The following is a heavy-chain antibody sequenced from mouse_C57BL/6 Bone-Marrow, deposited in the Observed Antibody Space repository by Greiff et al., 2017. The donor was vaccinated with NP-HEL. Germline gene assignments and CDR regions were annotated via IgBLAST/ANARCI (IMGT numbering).Heavy chain of an antibody. CDR1: GFSFNTYA. Sequence: EVMLVESGGGLVQPKGSLKLSCAASGFSFNTYAMNWVRPAPGTGLEWVARIRSKSNNYATYYADSVKDRFTISRDDSESMLHLQMNNLKTENTAIYYCGVWDAWFAYWAKGLWSLSLQ. D-gene: IGHD2-10*02. V-gene: IGHV10-1*01. J-gene: IGHJ3*01. CDR2: IRSKSNNYAT. CDR3: GVWDAWFAY.